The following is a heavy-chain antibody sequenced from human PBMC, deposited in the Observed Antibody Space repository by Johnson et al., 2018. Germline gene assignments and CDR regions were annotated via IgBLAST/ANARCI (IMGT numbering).Heavy chain of an antibody. CDR3: AKDIWDSSGFAFHAFDI. CDR1: GFTFDTYA. CDR2: LSGNSGSI. D-gene: IGHD3-22*01. V-gene: IGHV3-9*01. J-gene: IGHJ3*02. Sequence: VQLVQSGGGVVQPGRSLRLSCAASGFTFDTYAMNWVRQAPGKGLEWVSGLSGNSGSIGYADSVKGRFTISRDNVKNSLYLQMNSLRTEDTALYYCAKDIWDSSGFAFHAFDIWGQGTMVTVSS.